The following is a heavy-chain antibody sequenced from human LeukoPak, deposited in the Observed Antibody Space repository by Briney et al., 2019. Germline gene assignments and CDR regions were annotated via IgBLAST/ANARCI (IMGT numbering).Heavy chain of an antibody. V-gene: IGHV1-2*02. CDR2: INPNSGVT. CDR1: GYTFTFYY. D-gene: IGHD4-17*01. Sequence: ASVTVSCTSSGYTFTFYYMHWVRQAPGQGLKWMGWINPNSGVTDYAQKFQGRVTMTRDTSISTAYMEVSSLRSDDTAVYYCARDFGRAYGDKFDYWGQGTLVTVSS. CDR3: ARDFGRAYGDKFDY. J-gene: IGHJ4*02.